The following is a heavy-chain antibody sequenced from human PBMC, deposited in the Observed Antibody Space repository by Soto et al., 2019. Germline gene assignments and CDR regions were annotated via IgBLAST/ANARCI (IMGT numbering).Heavy chain of an antibody. D-gene: IGHD3-9*01. CDR2: ISGDGVTT. J-gene: IGHJ4*02. Sequence: EVQLVESGGDLVQRGGSLRLSCAASGFPFSSYWMHWVRHTPGKGLDWVARISGDGVTTYYADSVTGRFTVSRDNAKNIPSLQISGLRAEDTAVYYCAREYYGLLTGYYTDYWGQGTLVSVSS. CDR1: GFPFSSYW. CDR3: AREYYGLLTGYYTDY. V-gene: IGHV3-74*01.